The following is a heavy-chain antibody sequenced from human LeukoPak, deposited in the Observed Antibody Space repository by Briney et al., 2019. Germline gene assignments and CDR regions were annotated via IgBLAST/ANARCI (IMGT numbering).Heavy chain of an antibody. Sequence: SETLSLTCTVSGGSISSYYWSWIRQPPGKGLEWIGYIYYSGSTNYNPSLKSRVTISVDTSKNQFSLKLSSVTAADTAVYYCARHFGPDHSTVDYGDYEDPFDYWGQGTLVTVSS. V-gene: IGHV4-59*08. D-gene: IGHD4-17*01. J-gene: IGHJ4*02. CDR1: GGSISSYY. CDR3: ARHFGPDHSTVDYGDYEDPFDY. CDR2: IYYSGST.